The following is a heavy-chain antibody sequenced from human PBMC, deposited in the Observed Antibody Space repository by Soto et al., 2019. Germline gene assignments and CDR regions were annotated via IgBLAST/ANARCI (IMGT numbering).Heavy chain of an antibody. Sequence: EVHLLESGGGLVHPGESLRLSCGASGVTFNSCVMTWVRQAPGKGLEWVSCVTGSGPGAYYADSVQGRFTIARDNSKIMGYLQMANLRAEDTGVYYCAKGLINGRWYAEDWGQGTLVTVAS. CDR2: VTGSGPGA. D-gene: IGHD6-13*01. CDR1: GVTFNSCV. CDR3: AKGLINGRWYAED. V-gene: IGHV3-23*01. J-gene: IGHJ4*02.